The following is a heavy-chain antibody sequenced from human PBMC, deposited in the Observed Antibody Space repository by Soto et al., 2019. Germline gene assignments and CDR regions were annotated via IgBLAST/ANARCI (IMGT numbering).Heavy chain of an antibody. CDR1: GGTLSTYT. D-gene: IGHD6-19*01. CDR2: IIPALDVE. V-gene: IGHV1-69*02. CDR3: AAVAGTSAFVGYFEY. J-gene: IGHJ4*02. Sequence: QGLLVQSGADVKKPGSSVKVSCKAPGGTLSTYTLTWLRQAPGQGPEWMGRIIPALDVEDYAQQFQGRATTTAEPSTSTAYMELHSLRSDDTAVYYCAAVAGTSAFVGYFEYWGQGTLVTVAS.